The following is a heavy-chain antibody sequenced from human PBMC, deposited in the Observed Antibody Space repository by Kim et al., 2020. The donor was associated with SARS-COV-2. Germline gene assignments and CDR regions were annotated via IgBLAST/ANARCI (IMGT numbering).Heavy chain of an antibody. J-gene: IGHJ6*02. V-gene: IGHV4-59*01. D-gene: IGHD3-3*01. Sequence: RVTISVDTSKNQFSLKLSSVTAADTAVYYCARDRGYDFWSGYSSLHGMDVWGQGTTVTVSS. CDR3: ARDRGYDFWSGYSSLHGMDV.